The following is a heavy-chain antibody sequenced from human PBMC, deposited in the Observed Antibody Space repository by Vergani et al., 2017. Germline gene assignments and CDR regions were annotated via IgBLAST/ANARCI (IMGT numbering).Heavy chain of an antibody. J-gene: IGHJ5*02. CDR1: GFTFSSYA. CDR3: ARHGSSGYVWGSYRGPWFDP. V-gene: IGHV3-23*01. Sequence: EVQLLESGGGLVQPGGSLRLSCAASGFTFSSYAMSWVRQAPGKGLEWVSAISGSGGSTYYAASVKGRFTISRDNSKNTLYLQMNSMRAEDTAVYYCARHGSSGYVWGSYRGPWFDPWGQGTLVTVSS. CDR2: ISGSGGST. D-gene: IGHD3-16*02.